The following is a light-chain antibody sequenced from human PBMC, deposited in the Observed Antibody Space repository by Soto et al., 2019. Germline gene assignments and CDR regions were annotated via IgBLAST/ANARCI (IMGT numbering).Light chain of an antibody. V-gene: IGLV2-11*01. Sequence: QSVLTQPRSVSGSPGQSVTISCTGTTIDVGGSNHVSWYQQYPDKAPKLIIYDVTKRPSGVPDRFSASKSGNTASLTISGLQAGDEADYYCCSYAGSPYVFGTGTKLTVL. CDR2: DVT. J-gene: IGLJ1*01. CDR1: TIDVGGSNH. CDR3: CSYAGSPYV.